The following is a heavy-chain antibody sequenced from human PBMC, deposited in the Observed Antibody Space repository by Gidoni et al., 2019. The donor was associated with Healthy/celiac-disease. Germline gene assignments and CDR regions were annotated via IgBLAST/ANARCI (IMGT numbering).Heavy chain of an antibody. CDR2: ISGSGGST. D-gene: IGHD1-26*01. V-gene: IGHV3-23*01. CDR3: ASISRWGDY. CDR1: GFTFSSYA. J-gene: IGHJ4*02. Sequence: EVQLLESGGGLVQPGGSMRLSCDASGFTFSSYARSWVRQAPGKGLEWVSAISGSGGSTYYADSVKGRFTISRDNSKNTLYLQMNSLRAEDTAVYYCASISRWGDYWGQGTLVTVSS.